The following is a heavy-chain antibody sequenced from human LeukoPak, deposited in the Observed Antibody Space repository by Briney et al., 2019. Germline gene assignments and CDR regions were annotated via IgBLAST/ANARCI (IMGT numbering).Heavy chain of an antibody. J-gene: IGHJ4*02. CDR2: IYTSGST. V-gene: IGHV4-4*07. CDR1: GGSISSYY. Sequence: SETLSLTCTVSGGSISSYYWSWIRQPAGKGLEWIGRIYTSGSTNYNPSLKSRVTISVDTSKNQFSLKLSSVTAAYTAVYYCADAKYYYDSSGSTASYFDYWGQGTLVTVSS. D-gene: IGHD3-22*01. CDR3: ADAKYYYDSSGSTASYFDY.